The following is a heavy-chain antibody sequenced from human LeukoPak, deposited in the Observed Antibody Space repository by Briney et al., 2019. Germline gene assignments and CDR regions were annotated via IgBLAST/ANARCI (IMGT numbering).Heavy chain of an antibody. CDR2: ITGSSTYI. Sequence: GGSLRLSCVASGFTFSSYSMTWVRQAPGKGLEWVSSITGSSTYIDYADSVKGRFTISRDNAKNSLYLQMNSLRAEDTAVYYCARDLNFWSSYSTREFDYWGQGTLVTVSS. J-gene: IGHJ4*02. CDR1: GFTFSSYS. D-gene: IGHD3-3*01. V-gene: IGHV3-21*01. CDR3: ARDLNFWSSYSTREFDY.